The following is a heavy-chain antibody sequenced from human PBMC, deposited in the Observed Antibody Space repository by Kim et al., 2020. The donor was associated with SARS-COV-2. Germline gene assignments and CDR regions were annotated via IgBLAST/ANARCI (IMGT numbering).Heavy chain of an antibody. D-gene: IGHD3-22*01. CDR1: GYTFTGYY. Sequence: ASVKVSCKASGYTFTGYYMHWVRQAPGQGLEWMGWINPNSGGTNYAQKFQGRVTMTRDTSISTAYMELSRLRSDDTAVYYCARLFFLNYYDSSGYYRGLEYWGQGTLVTVS. CDR3: ARLFFLNYYDSSGYYRGLEY. J-gene: IGHJ4*02. CDR2: INPNSGGT. V-gene: IGHV1-2*02.